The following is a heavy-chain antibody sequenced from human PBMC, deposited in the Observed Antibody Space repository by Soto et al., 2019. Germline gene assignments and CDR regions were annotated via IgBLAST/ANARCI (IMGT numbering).Heavy chain of an antibody. Sequence: QVQLVESGGGLVKPGGSLRLSCAASGFTFSDYYMSWIRQAPGKGLEWVSYIRSSSSYKNYADSVKGRFTISRDNAKNSLYLQMNSLRAEDTAVYYCARDASLDCSSTSCYFDYWGQGTLVTVSS. D-gene: IGHD2-2*01. CDR2: IRSSSSYK. CDR3: ARDASLDCSSTSCYFDY. CDR1: GFTFSDYY. J-gene: IGHJ4*02. V-gene: IGHV3-11*06.